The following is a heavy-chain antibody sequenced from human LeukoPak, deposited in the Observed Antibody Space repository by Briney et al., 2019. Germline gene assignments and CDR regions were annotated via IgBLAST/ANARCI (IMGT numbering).Heavy chain of an antibody. D-gene: IGHD3-16*01. V-gene: IGHV1-69*13. J-gene: IGHJ6*02. CDR2: IIPIFGTA. Sequence: ASVKVSCEASGDSISKFAVSWVRQAPGQGLQWMGGIIPIFGTADYAQKFQGRVTITADEATSTTYMELSSLKSEDTAIYYCTTRSCGAGACSSSFYYYYGLHFWGQGTTVSVSS. CDR3: TTRSCGAGACSSSFYYYYGLHF. CDR1: GDSISKFA.